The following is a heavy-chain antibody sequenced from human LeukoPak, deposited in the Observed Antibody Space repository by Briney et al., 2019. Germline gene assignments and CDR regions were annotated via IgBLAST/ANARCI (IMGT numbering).Heavy chain of an antibody. CDR3: ARRDTASDFDY. CDR2: IYYSGST. D-gene: IGHD5-18*01. V-gene: IGHV4-59*01. CDR1: GGSISSYY. J-gene: IGHJ4*02. Sequence: SETLSLTCTVSGGSISSYYWSWIRQPPGKGLEWIGYIYYSGSTNYNPSLKSRVTISVDTSKNQFSLKLSSVTAAGTAVYYCARRDTASDFDYWGQGILVTVSS.